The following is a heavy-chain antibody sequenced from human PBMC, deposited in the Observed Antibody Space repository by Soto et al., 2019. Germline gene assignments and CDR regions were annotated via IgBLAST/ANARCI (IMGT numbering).Heavy chain of an antibody. V-gene: IGHV7-4-1*01. CDR1: GYTFTSYA. Sequence: GASVKVSCKASGYTFTSYAMNWVRQAPGQGLEWMGWTNTNTGNPTYAQGFTGRFVFSLDTSVSTAYLQICSLKAEDTAVYYCARDPSDYYDSRAFQHWGQGTLVTVSS. CDR2: TNTNTGNP. CDR3: ARDPSDYYDSRAFQH. J-gene: IGHJ1*01. D-gene: IGHD3-22*01.